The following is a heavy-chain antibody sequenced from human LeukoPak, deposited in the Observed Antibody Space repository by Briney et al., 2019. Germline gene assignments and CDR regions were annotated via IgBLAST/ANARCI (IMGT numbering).Heavy chain of an antibody. J-gene: IGHJ5*02. D-gene: IGHD3-10*01. CDR3: ARDSYQDYYGRFDP. V-gene: IGHV3-33*01. CDR2: IWDDGNNK. Sequence: GGSLRLSCAASGFSFSNHGMHWVRQAPGKRLEWVAVIWDDGNNKRYANSVNGRFTTSRDNSENTLYLQMNGLTAEDTAMYYCARDSYQDYYGRFDPWGQGALVIVSS. CDR1: GFSFSNHG.